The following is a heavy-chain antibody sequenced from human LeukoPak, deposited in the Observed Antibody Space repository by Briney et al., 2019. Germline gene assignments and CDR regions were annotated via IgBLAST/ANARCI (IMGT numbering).Heavy chain of an antibody. CDR3: ARALITMVRGVIIKRYYYYYMDV. Sequence: ASVKVSCKASGYTFTSYDINWVRQATGQGLEWMGWMSPNSGNTGYAQKFQGRVTITRNTSISTAYMELSSLRSEDTAVYYCARALITMVRGVIIKRYYYYYMDVWGKGTTVTVSS. CDR1: GYTFTSYD. D-gene: IGHD3-10*01. CDR2: MSPNSGNT. J-gene: IGHJ6*03. V-gene: IGHV1-8*03.